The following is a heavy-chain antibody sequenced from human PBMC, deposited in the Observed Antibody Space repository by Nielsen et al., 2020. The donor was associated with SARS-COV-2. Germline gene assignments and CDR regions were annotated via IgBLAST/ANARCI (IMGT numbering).Heavy chain of an antibody. Sequence: GGSLRLSCAASGFTFSSYAMSWVRQAPGKGLEWVSAISGSGGSTYYADSVKGRFTISRDNSKNTLYLQMNSLRAEDTAVYYCARSEQWLVLGYFDYWGQGTLVTVSS. CDR1: GFTFSSYA. J-gene: IGHJ4*02. CDR3: ARSEQWLVLGYFDY. V-gene: IGHV3-23*01. D-gene: IGHD6-19*01. CDR2: ISGSGGST.